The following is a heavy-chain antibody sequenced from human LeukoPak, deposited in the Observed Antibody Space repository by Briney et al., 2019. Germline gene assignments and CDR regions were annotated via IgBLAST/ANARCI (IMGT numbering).Heavy chain of an antibody. CDR3: AKDPDCTSGVCYTFFDY. Sequence: GGSLRLSCAASGFSLSYYGIHWVRQAPGKGLEWVAVISSDGSYKYYADSVKGRFTISRDNSKNTLYLQMNSLRAEDTAVYYCAKDPDCTSGVCYTFFDYWGQGTLVTVSS. CDR1: GFSLSYYG. CDR2: ISSDGSYK. V-gene: IGHV3-30*18. J-gene: IGHJ4*02. D-gene: IGHD2-8*01.